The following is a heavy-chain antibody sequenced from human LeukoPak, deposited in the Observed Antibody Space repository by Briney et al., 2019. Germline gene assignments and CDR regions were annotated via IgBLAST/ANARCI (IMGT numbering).Heavy chain of an antibody. CDR2: IDYSGST. Sequence: SETLSLTCTVSGGSISSYYWSWIRQPAGKGLGWIGYIDYSGSTNYNPSLKSRVTISVDTSKNQFSLKLSSVTAADTAVYYCAREKPSSSWYSDFDYWGQGTLVTVSS. CDR1: GGSISSYY. CDR3: AREKPSSSWYSDFDY. D-gene: IGHD6-13*01. J-gene: IGHJ4*02. V-gene: IGHV4-59*01.